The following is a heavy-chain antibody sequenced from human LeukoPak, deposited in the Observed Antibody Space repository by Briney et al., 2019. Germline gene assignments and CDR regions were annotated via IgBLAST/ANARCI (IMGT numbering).Heavy chain of an antibody. J-gene: IGHJ4*02. CDR1: GYTFTGYY. V-gene: IGHV1-2*06. CDR3: ARIVVVPAAIQEAGYFDY. CDR2: INPNSGGT. D-gene: IGHD2-2*02. Sequence: ASVTVSCKASGYTFTGYYMHWVRQAPGQGLEWMGRINPNSGGTNYAQKFQGRVTMTRDTSICTAYMELSRLRSDDTAVYYCARIVVVPAAIQEAGYFDYWGQGTLVTVSS.